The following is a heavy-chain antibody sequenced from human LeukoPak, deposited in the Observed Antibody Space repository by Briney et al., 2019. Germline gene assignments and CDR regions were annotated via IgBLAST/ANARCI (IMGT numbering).Heavy chain of an antibody. CDR2: ISYDGSNK. Sequence: GGSLRLSCAASGFTFSSYGMHWVRQAPGKGLEWVALISYDGSNKYSADSVKGRFTISRDNSKNPLYLQMNSLRAEDTAVYYCARRDSSGYLDYWGQGTLVTVSS. CDR1: GFTFSSYG. J-gene: IGHJ4*02. V-gene: IGHV3-30*03. D-gene: IGHD3-22*01. CDR3: ARRDSSGYLDY.